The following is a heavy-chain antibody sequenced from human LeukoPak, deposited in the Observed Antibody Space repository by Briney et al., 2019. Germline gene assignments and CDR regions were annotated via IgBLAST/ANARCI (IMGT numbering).Heavy chain of an antibody. D-gene: IGHD3-10*01. Sequence: SETLSLTCTVSRGSISGYYWSWIRQPPGKGLEWIGYIFYSGSTNYNPSLKSRLTISVDTSKSQFSLKLSSVTAADTAVYYCARHNYYGSGSYWNAFDIWGQGTVITVSS. V-gene: IGHV4-59*08. CDR3: ARHNYYGSGSYWNAFDI. CDR1: RGSISGYY. CDR2: IFYSGST. J-gene: IGHJ3*02.